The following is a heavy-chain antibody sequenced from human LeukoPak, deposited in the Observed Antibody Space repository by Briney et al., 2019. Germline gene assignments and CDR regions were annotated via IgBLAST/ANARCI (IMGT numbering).Heavy chain of an antibody. J-gene: IGHJ4*02. Sequence: PSETLSLTCTVSGGSISSGDYYWSWIRQPPGKGLEWIGYIYYSGSTYYNPSLKSRVTISVDTSKNQFSLKLSSVTAADTAVYYCARGLTEDFLGGPAHEDYWGQGTLVTVSS. V-gene: IGHV4-30-4*01. D-gene: IGHD3-16*01. CDR2: IYYSGST. CDR3: ARGLTEDFLGGPAHEDY. CDR1: GGSISSGDYY.